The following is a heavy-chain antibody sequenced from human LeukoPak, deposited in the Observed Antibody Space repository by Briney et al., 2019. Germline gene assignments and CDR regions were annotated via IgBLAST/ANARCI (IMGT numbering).Heavy chain of an antibody. CDR2: INSDGSST. D-gene: IGHD3-22*01. J-gene: IGHJ4*02. CDR1: GFTFSSYW. CDR3: ARELHSSGYPYFDY. Sequence: PGRSLRLSCAASGFTFSSYWMHWVRQAPGKGLVWVSRINSDGSSTSYADSVKGRFTVSRDNSKNTLYLQMNSLRAEDTAVYYCARELHSSGYPYFDYWGQGTLVTVSS. V-gene: IGHV3-74*01.